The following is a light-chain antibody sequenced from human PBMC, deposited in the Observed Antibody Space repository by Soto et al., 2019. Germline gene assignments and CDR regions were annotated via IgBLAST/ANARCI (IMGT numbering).Light chain of an antibody. V-gene: IGKV3-20*01. CDR3: QQYGSSPV. J-gene: IGKJ4*01. CDR1: QSVRSN. CDR2: GAS. Sequence: EIVLTHSPATLSLSPCERATLSFSASQSVRSNLAWYQQKPGQSPRLLIYGASSRATGIPDRFSGSGSGTDFTLTISRLEPEDFAVYYCQQYGSSPVFGGGTKVDI.